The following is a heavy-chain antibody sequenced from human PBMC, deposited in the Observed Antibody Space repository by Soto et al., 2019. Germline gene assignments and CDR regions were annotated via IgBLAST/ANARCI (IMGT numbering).Heavy chain of an antibody. J-gene: IGHJ3*02. CDR3: ASDLSQIDI. CDR2: ISAYNGNT. CDR1: GYTFTSYA. Sequence: QVQLVQSGAEVKKPGASVKVSCKASGYTFTSYAISWVRQAPGQGLEWMGWISAYNGNTNYALKLQGRVTITTDPARIPASTELRSLSSDDTAVYYCASDLSQIDIWGQVTMVTVSS. V-gene: IGHV1-18*01.